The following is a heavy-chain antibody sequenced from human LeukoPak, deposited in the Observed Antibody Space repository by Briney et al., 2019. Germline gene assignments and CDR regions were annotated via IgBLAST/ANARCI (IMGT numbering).Heavy chain of an antibody. J-gene: IGHJ6*02. CDR2: MNPNSGNT. CDR1: GYTSTSYD. D-gene: IGHD2-2*01. V-gene: IGHV1-8*01. CDR3: AIGCCSSTSCYSYYYYYYGMDV. Sequence: ASVKVSCKASGYTSTSYDINWVRQATGQGLEWMGWMNPNSGNTGYAQKFQGRVTMTRNTSISTAYMELSSLRSEDTAVYYCAIGCCSSTSCYSYYYYYYGMDVWGQGTTVTVSS.